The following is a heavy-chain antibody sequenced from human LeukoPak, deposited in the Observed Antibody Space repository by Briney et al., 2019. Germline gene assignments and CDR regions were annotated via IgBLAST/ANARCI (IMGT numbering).Heavy chain of an antibody. CDR3: ARDHYYDSSGYYSSISFDY. D-gene: IGHD3-22*01. CDR2: IYHSGST. Sequence: SETLSLTCTVSGGSISSSSYYWGWIRQPPGKGLEWIGSIYHSGSTYYNPSLKSRVTISVDTSKYQFSLKLSSVTAADTAVYYCARDHYYDSSGYYSSISFDYWGQGTLVTVSS. J-gene: IGHJ4*02. V-gene: IGHV4-39*07. CDR1: GGSISSSSYY.